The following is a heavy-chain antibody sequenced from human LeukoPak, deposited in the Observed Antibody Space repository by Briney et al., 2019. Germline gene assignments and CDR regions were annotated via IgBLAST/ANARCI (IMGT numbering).Heavy chain of an antibody. Sequence: GGSLRLSCAASGFTFSIYEMNWVRQAPGKGLEWVSYITSRGRPITYADSVKGRFTISRDNAKNSLYLQMNSLRAEDTAVYYCARLNTDWRADYWGQGTLVTVSS. CDR2: ITSRGRPI. CDR3: ARLNTDWRADY. V-gene: IGHV3-48*03. CDR1: GFTFSIYE. J-gene: IGHJ4*02. D-gene: IGHD3-9*01.